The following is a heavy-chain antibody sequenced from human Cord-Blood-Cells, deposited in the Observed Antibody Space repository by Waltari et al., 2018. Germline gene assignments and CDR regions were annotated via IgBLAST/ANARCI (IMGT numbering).Heavy chain of an antibody. V-gene: IGHV1-69*01. CDR1: GGTFSSYA. J-gene: IGHJ4*02. D-gene: IGHD2-2*01. Sequence: GAEVKKPGSSVKVSCKASGGTFSSYAISWVRQAPGQGLEWMGGIIPIFGTANYAQQFQGRVTITADESTSTAYMELSSLRSEDTAVYYCATSGTGYCSSTSCYGGRDYWGQGTLVTVSS. CDR3: ATSGTGYCSSTSCYGGRDY. CDR2: IIPIFGTA.